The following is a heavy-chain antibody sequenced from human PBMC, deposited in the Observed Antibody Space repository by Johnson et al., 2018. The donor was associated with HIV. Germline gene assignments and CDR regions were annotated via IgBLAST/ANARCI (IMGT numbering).Heavy chain of an antibody. CDR2: IRYDGSNK. D-gene: IGHD2-15*01. CDR1: GFTFSSYG. Sequence: QLVESGGGVVQPGGSLRLSCAASGFTFSSYGMHWVRQAPGKGLEWVAFIRYDGSNKYYADSVKGRFTISRDNSKNTLYLQMNSLRAEDTAVYYCAKDRVLTGGFDIWGQGTMVTVSS. CDR3: AKDRVLTGGFDI. J-gene: IGHJ3*02. V-gene: IGHV3-30*02.